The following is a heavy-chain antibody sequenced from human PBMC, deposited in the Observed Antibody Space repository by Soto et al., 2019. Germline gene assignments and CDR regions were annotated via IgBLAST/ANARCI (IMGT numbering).Heavy chain of an antibody. D-gene: IGHD2-15*01. Sequence: QVQLVQSGAEVKKPGSSVKVSCKASGGTFSSYTISWVRQAPGQGLEWMGRIIPILGIANYAQKFQGRVTITADKSTSTAYMELSSLRSEYTAVYYCARDDEYCSGGSCSFRFDPWGQGTLVTVSS. CDR1: GGTFSSYT. CDR2: IIPILGIA. V-gene: IGHV1-69*08. J-gene: IGHJ5*02. CDR3: ARDDEYCSGGSCSFRFDP.